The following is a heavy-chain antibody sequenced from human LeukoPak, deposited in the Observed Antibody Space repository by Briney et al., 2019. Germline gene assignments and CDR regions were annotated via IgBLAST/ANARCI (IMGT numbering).Heavy chain of an antibody. CDR2: IYPGDSDT. Sequence: GESLKISCKGSGYSFTSYWIGWVRQMPGKGLEWMGIIYPGDSDTRYSPSFQGQVTISADKSISTAYLQWSSLKASDTAMYYCARQRPAAILYDAFDIRGQGTMVTVSS. D-gene: IGHD2-2*02. V-gene: IGHV5-51*01. CDR1: GYSFTSYW. J-gene: IGHJ3*02. CDR3: ARQRPAAILYDAFDI.